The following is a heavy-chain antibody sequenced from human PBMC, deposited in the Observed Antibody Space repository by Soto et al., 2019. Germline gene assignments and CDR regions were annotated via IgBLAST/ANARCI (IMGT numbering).Heavy chain of an antibody. Sequence: GGSLRLSCAASGFNFSDYAMSWVRQAPGKGLEWVSAIDGSSATTNYADSVKGRFTISRDNSKNTLFLHMSGLRAEDTAVYYCARDRRPSIYSGLAVWGQGTTVTVSS. J-gene: IGHJ6*02. CDR1: GFNFSDYA. V-gene: IGHV3-23*01. CDR2: IDGSSATT. D-gene: IGHD2-2*01. CDR3: ARDRRPSIYSGLAV.